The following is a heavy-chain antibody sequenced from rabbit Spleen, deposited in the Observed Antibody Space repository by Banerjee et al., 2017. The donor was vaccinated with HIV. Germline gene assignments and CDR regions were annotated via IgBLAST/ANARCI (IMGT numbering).Heavy chain of an antibody. J-gene: IGHJ4*01. V-gene: IGHV1S45*01. CDR2: IYAGGSGTT. CDR3: ARDSSAYIGYGDNKL. CDR1: GFSFSSSYW. D-gene: IGHD6-1*01. Sequence: QEQLEESGGGLVKPEGSLTLTCTASGFSFSSSYWISWVRQAPGKRPEWIACIYAGGSGTTYYASWAKGRFTISKTSSTTVTLQRTSLTAADTATYFCARDSSAYIGYGDNKLLGPGTRVTVS.